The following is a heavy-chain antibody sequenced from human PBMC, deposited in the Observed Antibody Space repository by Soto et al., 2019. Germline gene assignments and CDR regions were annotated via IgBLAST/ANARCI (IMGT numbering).Heavy chain of an antibody. J-gene: IGHJ6*02. Sequence: PGGSLRLSCSGSGFTVSSFGMHWVRQAPGKGLEHVSTLSSNGIGTYYADSVKGRFTFSRDTSKNTLYLQMSSLRTEDTAVYYCVKDMGQAAVGIRYPYGLDVLGLGTTVTVSS. CDR2: LSSNGIGT. D-gene: IGHD6-13*01. CDR1: GFTVSSFG. V-gene: IGHV3-64D*06. CDR3: VKDMGQAAVGIRYPYGLDV.